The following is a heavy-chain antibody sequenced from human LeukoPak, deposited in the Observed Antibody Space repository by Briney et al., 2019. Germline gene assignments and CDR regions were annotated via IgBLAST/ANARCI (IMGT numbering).Heavy chain of an antibody. CDR1: GGSISSSDYY. J-gene: IGHJ4*02. CDR3: ARHRGYYDSSGDGYYFDY. V-gene: IGHV4-39*01. D-gene: IGHD3-22*01. Sequence: SETLSLTCTVSGGSISSSDYYWGWIRQPPGKGLEWIGSIFYSGSTYYNPSLKSRVTISVDTSKNQFSLKLGSVTAADTAMYYCARHRGYYDSSGDGYYFDYWGQGTLVTVSS. CDR2: IFYSGST.